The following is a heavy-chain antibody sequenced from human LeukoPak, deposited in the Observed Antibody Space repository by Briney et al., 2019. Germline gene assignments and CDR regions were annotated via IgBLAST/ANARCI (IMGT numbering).Heavy chain of an antibody. Sequence: PGGSLRLSCSASGFTFSNYTMHWVRQAPGKGLEYVSSISSNGGSTYSADSVKSRFTISRDNSKHTLYLQMNSLRAEDTAVYYCARNQDYGVYNSVGAFDIWGQGTMVTVSS. CDR1: GFTFSNYT. CDR2: ISSNGGST. J-gene: IGHJ3*02. D-gene: IGHD4-17*01. CDR3: ARNQDYGVYNSVGAFDI. V-gene: IGHV3-64*04.